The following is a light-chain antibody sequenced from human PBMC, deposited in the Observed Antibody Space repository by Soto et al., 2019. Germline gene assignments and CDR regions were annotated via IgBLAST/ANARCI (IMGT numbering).Light chain of an antibody. J-gene: IGLJ1*01. V-gene: IGLV2-14*01. CDR1: TFDIGAYDY. CDR3: SSYTTSKTYV. Sequence: QSALTQPASVSASPGQSITISCSGTTFDIGAYDYASWYQQHPGKAPKVIIYAVSYRPSGVSNRFSGSKFGNTASLTISDLQAEDEADYYCSSYTTSKTYVFGSGTKVTV. CDR2: AVS.